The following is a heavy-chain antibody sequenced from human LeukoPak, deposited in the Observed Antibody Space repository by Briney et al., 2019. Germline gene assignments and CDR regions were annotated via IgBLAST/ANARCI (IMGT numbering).Heavy chain of an antibody. CDR2: ISLSGDDT. V-gene: IGHV3-23*01. CDR3: AREDSGYDGFGY. J-gene: IGHJ4*02. Sequence: GGSLRLSCAASGFNTNKYAMTWVRQAPGKGLEWVSGISLSGDDTYYADSVKGRFIISRDDSKNTLYLQMNSLRVEDTAVYYCAREDSGYDGFGYWGQGTLVTVSS. CDR1: GFNTNKYA. D-gene: IGHD5-12*01.